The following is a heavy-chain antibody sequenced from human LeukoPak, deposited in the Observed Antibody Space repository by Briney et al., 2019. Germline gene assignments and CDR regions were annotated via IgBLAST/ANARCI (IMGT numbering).Heavy chain of an antibody. Sequence: QRGRSLRRSCAASRFTFRSYDMNWFCQAPGKGLEWVSYISSSGITMYYADSVKGRFTISRDNSKNSLYLQMNSLRAEDTAIYYCARDMGSYSGSYYDSWGQGTLVTVSS. J-gene: IGHJ4*02. D-gene: IGHD1-26*01. CDR2: ISSSGITM. CDR3: ARDMGSYSGSYYDS. V-gene: IGHV3-48*03. CDR1: RFTFRSYD.